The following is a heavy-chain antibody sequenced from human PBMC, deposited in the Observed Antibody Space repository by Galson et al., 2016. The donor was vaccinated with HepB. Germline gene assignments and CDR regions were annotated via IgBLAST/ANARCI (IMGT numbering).Heavy chain of an antibody. CDR1: GFTFNIYA. Sequence: SLRLSCAASGFTFNIYAMSWVRQSPGRRLEWVSGIRGSGSSTYYADSVRGRFTISRDNSKNSVYLQMNSLRAEDTGVYYCAKDGRRRWFEDLMSPVGWFDSWGQGTLVTVSS. CDR3: AKDGRRRWFEDLMSPVGWFDS. V-gene: IGHV3-23*01. CDR2: IRGSGSST. D-gene: IGHD3-10*01. J-gene: IGHJ5*01.